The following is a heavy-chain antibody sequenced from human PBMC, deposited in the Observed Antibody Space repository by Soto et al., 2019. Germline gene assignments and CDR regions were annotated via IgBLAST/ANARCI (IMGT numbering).Heavy chain of an antibody. Sequence: SETLSLTCTVFGGSFSSSSHYWGWIRQPPGKGLEWLGAMFCFWSTYYNTSLESRVTISVDPSKNQFSVKLSSVTAADTAVYYCARHHFYCTGGSCYLQAYHYHGLDVWGQGTTVTVSS. CDR2: MFCFWST. V-gene: IGHV4-39*01. D-gene: IGHD2-15*01. CDR3: ARHHFYCTGGSCYLQAYHYHGLDV. CDR1: GGSFSSSSHY. J-gene: IGHJ6*02.